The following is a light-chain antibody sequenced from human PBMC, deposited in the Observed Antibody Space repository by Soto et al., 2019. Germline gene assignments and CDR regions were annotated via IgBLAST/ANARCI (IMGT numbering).Light chain of an antibody. CDR1: SSDVGGSNF. J-gene: IGLJ1*01. CDR3: VSFTSSTTYV. Sequence: QSALTQPASVSASPGQSITISCTGTSSDVGGSNFVSWYQQHPGKPPKLIIYDVATRPSGVSIRFSGSKSGSTASLIISRLQTEDEADYYCVSFTSSTTYVFGSGTKVTVL. CDR2: DVA. V-gene: IGLV2-14*03.